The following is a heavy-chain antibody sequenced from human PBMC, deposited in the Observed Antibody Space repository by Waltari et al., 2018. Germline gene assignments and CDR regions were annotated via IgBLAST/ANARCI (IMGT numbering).Heavy chain of an antibody. CDR3: ATSGGYSGVDY. D-gene: IGHD1-26*01. Sequence: EVQLVQSGAEVKKPGATVKISCKVSGYTFTDYYMHWVQQAPGKGLEWMGLVDPEEGETIYAEKFQGRGPLTADQSTGTAYLGLGRLRSEDPAVEYCATSGGYSGVDYWGQGTLVTVSS. CDR2: VDPEEGET. J-gene: IGHJ4*02. CDR1: GYTFTDYY. V-gene: IGHV1-69-2*01.